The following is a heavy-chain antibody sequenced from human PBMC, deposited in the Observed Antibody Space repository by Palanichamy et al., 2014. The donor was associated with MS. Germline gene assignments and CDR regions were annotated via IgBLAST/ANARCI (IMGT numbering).Heavy chain of an antibody. V-gene: IGHV3-23*01. J-gene: IGHJ2*01. D-gene: IGHD2-2*01. Sequence: EVQLSESGGGLVQPGGSLRLSCAASGFTFSSDAMSWVRQAPGKGLEWVSAISSSGGSTYYADSVKGRFTISRDNSKNTLYLQMNSLRAEDTAVYYCAKCPGFSVAAATLRYFDLWGRGTLVTVSS. CDR3: AKCPGFSVAAATLRYFDL. CDR2: ISSSGGST. CDR1: GFTFSSDA.